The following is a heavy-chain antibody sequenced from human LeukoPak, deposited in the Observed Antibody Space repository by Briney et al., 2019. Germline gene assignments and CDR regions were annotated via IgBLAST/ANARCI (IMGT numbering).Heavy chain of an antibody. CDR2: INHTGST. CDR3: ARGEAGYCSSTSCYGFRWFDP. J-gene: IGHJ5*02. CDR1: GGSFSGYY. V-gene: IGHV4-34*01. D-gene: IGHD2-2*01. Sequence: PSENLSLTCAVYGGSFSGYYWSWIRQPPGKGLEWIGEINHTGSTNYNPSLKSRVTISVDTSKNQSSLKLSSVTAADTAMYYCARGEAGYCSSTSCYGFRWFDPWGQGTLVTVSS.